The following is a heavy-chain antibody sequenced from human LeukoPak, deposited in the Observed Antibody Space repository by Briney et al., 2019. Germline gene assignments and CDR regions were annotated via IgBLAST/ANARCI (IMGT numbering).Heavy chain of an antibody. CDR1: GYTFTSYG. CDR2: ISAYNGNT. D-gene: IGHD3-10*01. CDR3: ARDKGVSGSGSYYDYYYYYYGMDV. V-gene: IGHV1-18*01. J-gene: IGHJ6*02. Sequence: ASVKVSCKASGYTFTSYGISWVRQAPGQGLEWMGWISAYNGNTNYAQKLQGRVTMTTDTSTSTAYMELRSLRSDDTAVYYCARDKGVSGSGSYYDYYYYYYGMDVWGQGTTVTVSS.